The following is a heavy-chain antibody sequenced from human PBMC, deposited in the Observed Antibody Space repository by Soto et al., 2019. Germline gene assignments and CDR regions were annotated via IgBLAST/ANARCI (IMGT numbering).Heavy chain of an antibody. CDR3: ATYYWGATVTSWYFDL. Sequence: QVQLQESGPGLVKPSQTLSLTCTVSGGSISRGGYYWSWIRQHPGQGLEWIEYIYYSGSTYYNPSLKSRVTISVDTSKNQFSLKLSSVTSADMAVHYCATYYWGATVTSWYFDLWGRGTLVTVSS. J-gene: IGHJ2*01. CDR2: IYYSGST. D-gene: IGHD4-17*01. CDR1: GGSISRGGYY. V-gene: IGHV4-31*03.